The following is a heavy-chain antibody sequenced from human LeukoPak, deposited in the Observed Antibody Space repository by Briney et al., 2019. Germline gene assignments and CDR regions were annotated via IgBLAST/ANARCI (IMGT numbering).Heavy chain of an antibody. D-gene: IGHD2-15*01. J-gene: IGHJ6*02. CDR1: GGTFSSYA. Sequence: SVKVSCKASGGTFSSYAISWVRQAPGQGLEWMGGIIPIFGTANYAQKFQGRVTITADESTSTAYMELSSLRSEDTAVYYCARDPLLGYYYYYYGMDVWGQGTTVTVSS. V-gene: IGHV1-69*13. CDR2: IIPIFGTA. CDR3: ARDPLLGYYYYYYGMDV.